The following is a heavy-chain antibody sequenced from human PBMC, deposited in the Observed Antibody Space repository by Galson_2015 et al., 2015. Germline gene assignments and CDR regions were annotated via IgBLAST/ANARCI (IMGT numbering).Heavy chain of an antibody. CDR2: IYPGDSEA. D-gene: IGHD1-26*01. V-gene: IGHV5-51*01. J-gene: IGHJ4*02. CDR3: ATRLVGTKYFDY. CDR1: GYSFTSCW. Sequence: QSGAEVTKAGESLKISCQVSGYSFTSCWIGWVRQMPGKGLEWMGIIYPGDSEARYSPSFQGQVTISADKSISTAYLQWRSLKASDTAMYHCATRLVGTKYFDYWGQGTLVTVSS.